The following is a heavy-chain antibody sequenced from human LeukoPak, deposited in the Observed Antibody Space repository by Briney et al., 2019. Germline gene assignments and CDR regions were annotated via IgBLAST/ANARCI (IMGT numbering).Heavy chain of an antibody. Sequence: PSETLSLTCAVYGGSLSGYYWTWIRQTPGKGLEWIGEINYSGNTNYNRSLKSRVTISADTSKNQFSLRLSSVTAADTAVYYCARLRIRFDDAFDIWGQGTMVTVSS. D-gene: IGHD2-15*01. V-gene: IGHV4-34*01. CDR1: GGSLSGYY. CDR2: INYSGNT. CDR3: ARLRIRFDDAFDI. J-gene: IGHJ3*02.